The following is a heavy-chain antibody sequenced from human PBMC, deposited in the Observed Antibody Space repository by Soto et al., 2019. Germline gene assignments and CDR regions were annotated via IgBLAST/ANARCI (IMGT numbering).Heavy chain of an antibody. D-gene: IGHD3-9*01. CDR2: ISSSGNTI. V-gene: IGHV3-48*01. Sequence: VGSLRLSCAASGGTFSSYSMNLVRQAPGKGLEWISYISSSGNTIYYADSVKGRFTISRDNAKNSLFLQMNSLRAEDTAVYYCARYYDILTVWGQGTLVTVSS. CDR3: ARYYDILTV. CDR1: GGTFSSYS. J-gene: IGHJ4*02.